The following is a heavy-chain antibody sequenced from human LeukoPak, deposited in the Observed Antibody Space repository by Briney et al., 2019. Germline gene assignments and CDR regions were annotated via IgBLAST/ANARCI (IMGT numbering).Heavy chain of an antibody. CDR2: IYSAGST. CDR3: ARGSDFWSGYLVY. D-gene: IGHD3-3*01. V-gene: IGHV3-53*01. CDR1: GFTVSNYF. J-gene: IGHJ4*02. Sequence: GGSLRLSCAVSGFTVSNYFMRWVRQAPGKGLEWVSIIYSAGSTYYADSVKGRFTISRDNSKNTVSLQMNSLRAEDTAVYYCARGSDFWSGYLVYWGQGTLVTVSS.